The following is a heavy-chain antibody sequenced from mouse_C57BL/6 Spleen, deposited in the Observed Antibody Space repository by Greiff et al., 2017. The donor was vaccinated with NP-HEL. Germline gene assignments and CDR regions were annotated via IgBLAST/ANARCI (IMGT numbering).Heavy chain of an antibody. V-gene: IGHV5-16*01. CDR3: AREAGPIYYDYDGYFDV. CDR2: INYDGSST. D-gene: IGHD2-4*01. CDR1: GFTFSDYY. J-gene: IGHJ1*03. Sequence: EVKLMESEGGLVQPGSSMKLSCTASGFTFSDYYMAWVRQVPEKGLEWVANINYDGSSTYYLDSLKSRFIISRDNAKNILYLQMSSLKSEDTATYYCAREAGPIYYDYDGYFDVWGTGTTVTVSS.